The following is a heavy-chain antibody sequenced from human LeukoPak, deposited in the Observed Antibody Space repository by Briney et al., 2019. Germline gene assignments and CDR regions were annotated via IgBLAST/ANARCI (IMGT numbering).Heavy chain of an antibody. CDR2: IKQDGSEK. D-gene: IGHD2-21*01. CDR3: ARGPSYCGGDCYYYFDY. J-gene: IGHJ4*02. V-gene: IGHV3-7*01. CDR1: GFTFSSYW. Sequence: GGSLRLSCAASGFTFSSYWMSWVRQAPGMGLEWVANIKQDGSEKDYADSVKGRFTISRDNAKNSLYPQMNSLRAEDTAVYYCARGPSYCGGDCYYYFDYWGQGTLVTVSS.